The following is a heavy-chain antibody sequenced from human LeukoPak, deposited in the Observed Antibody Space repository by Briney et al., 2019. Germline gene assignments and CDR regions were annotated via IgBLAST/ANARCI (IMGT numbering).Heavy chain of an antibody. Sequence: SETLSLTCAVYGGSFSGYYWSWIRQPPGKGLEWIGRLHTSGSTHYNPSLKSRVTMSVDTSKNQFSLKLSSVTAADTAVYYCARDTVDYGGNLSLDYWGQGTLVTVSS. CDR2: LHTSGST. CDR1: GGSFSGYY. CDR3: ARDTVDYGGNLSLDY. J-gene: IGHJ4*02. D-gene: IGHD4-23*01. V-gene: IGHV4-59*10.